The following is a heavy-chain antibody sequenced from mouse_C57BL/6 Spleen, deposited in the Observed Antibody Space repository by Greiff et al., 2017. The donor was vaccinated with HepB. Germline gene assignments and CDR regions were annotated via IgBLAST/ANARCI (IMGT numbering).Heavy chain of an antibody. V-gene: IGHV1-55*01. Sequence: VQLQQPGAELVKPGASVKMSCKASGYSFTSYWITWVKQRPGQGLEWIGDIYPGSGSTNYNEKFKSKATLTVDTSSSTAYMQLSSLTSEDSAVYYCARWLLWYFDVWGTGTTVTVSS. D-gene: IGHD2-3*01. CDR3: ARWLLWYFDV. CDR1: GYSFTSYW. CDR2: IYPGSGST. J-gene: IGHJ1*03.